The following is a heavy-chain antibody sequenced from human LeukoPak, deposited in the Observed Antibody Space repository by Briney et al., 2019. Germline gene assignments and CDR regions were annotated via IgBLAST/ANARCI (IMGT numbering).Heavy chain of an antibody. Sequence: PGGSLRLSCTASGFVFNIHGMHWVRQAPGKGLEWVAFIRYDGTNKYYADSVKGRFTISRDNSKNTLYLQMNSLRAEDTAVYYCAKRASSSSSYYYYMDVWGKGTTVTVSS. CDR3: AKRASSSSSYYYYMDV. V-gene: IGHV3-30*02. CDR1: GFVFNIHG. CDR2: IRYDGTNK. D-gene: IGHD6-6*01. J-gene: IGHJ6*03.